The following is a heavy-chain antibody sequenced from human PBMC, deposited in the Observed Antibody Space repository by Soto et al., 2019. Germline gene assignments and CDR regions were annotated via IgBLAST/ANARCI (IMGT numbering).Heavy chain of an antibody. CDR3: ARHFLRRGKTTVTTTDYSGMDV. CDR2: IYYSGST. CDR1: GGSISSSSYY. Sequence: PSETLSLTCTVSGGSISSSSYYWGWIRQPPGKGLEWSGSIYYSGSTYYNPSLKSRVTISVDTSKNQYSLKLSSVTAADTAVYYCARHFLRRGKTTVTTTDYSGMDVWGQGTTVTVSS. J-gene: IGHJ6*02. V-gene: IGHV4-39*01. D-gene: IGHD4-4*01.